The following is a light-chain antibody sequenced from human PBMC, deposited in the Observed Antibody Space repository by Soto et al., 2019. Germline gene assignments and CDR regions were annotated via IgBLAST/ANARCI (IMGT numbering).Light chain of an antibody. V-gene: IGKV4-1*01. Sequence: DIVMTQSPDSLAVSLGERATINCKSSQSVLYSSNNKNYLAWYQQKPGQPPKLLIYWASTRESGVPDRFSGSRSGTDCTLTISRLQAEDVAVYYCQQYYRTHPLTFGGGTKVEIK. CDR2: WAS. CDR3: QQYYRTHPLT. CDR1: QSVLYSSNNKNY. J-gene: IGKJ4*01.